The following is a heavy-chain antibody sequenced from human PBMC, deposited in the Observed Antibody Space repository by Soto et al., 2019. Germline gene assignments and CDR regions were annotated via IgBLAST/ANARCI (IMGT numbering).Heavy chain of an antibody. J-gene: IGHJ4*02. CDR3: ASCMDTAMAPDY. D-gene: IGHD5-18*01. CDR1: GFTFGDYY. Sequence: GGSLRLSCAASGFTFGDYYMSWIRQAPGKGLEWVSYISSSSSYTNYADSVKGRFTISRDNAKNSLYLQMNSLRAEDTAVYYCASCMDTAMAPDYWGQGTLVTVSS. CDR2: ISSSSSYT. V-gene: IGHV3-11*06.